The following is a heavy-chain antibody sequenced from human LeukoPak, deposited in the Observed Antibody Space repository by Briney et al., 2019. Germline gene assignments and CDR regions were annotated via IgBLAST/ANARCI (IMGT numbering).Heavy chain of an antibody. CDR2: ISYDGSNK. CDR1: GFTFSSYG. Sequence: GGSLRLSCAASGFTFSSYGMRWVRQAPGKGLEWVAVISYDGSNKYYADSVKGRFTISRDNSKNTLYLQMNSLRAEDTAVYYCAKVLASQLGNDAFDIWGQGTMVTVSS. V-gene: IGHV3-30*18. CDR3: AKVLASQLGNDAFDI. D-gene: IGHD6-6*01. J-gene: IGHJ3*02.